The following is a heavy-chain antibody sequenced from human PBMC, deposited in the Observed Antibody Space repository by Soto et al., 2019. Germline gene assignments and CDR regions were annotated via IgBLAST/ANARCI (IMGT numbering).Heavy chain of an antibody. D-gene: IGHD4-17*01. V-gene: IGHV3-33*01. Sequence: QVQLVESGGGVVQPGGSLRLSCAASGFTFGRHGMHWVRQAPGKGLEWVAVIGSDGRRDSYADSVKGRFTISRDNGQNTLYLQMNSLRAEDTAVYYCARADDYGDDGLDYWGQGTLVTVSS. CDR2: IGSDGRRD. CDR1: GFTFGRHG. CDR3: ARADDYGDDGLDY. J-gene: IGHJ4*02.